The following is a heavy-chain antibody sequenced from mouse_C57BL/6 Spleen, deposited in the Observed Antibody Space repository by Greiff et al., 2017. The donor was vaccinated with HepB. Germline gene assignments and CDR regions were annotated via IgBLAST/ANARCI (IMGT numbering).Heavy chain of an antibody. CDR2: IYPVDGDT. J-gene: IGHJ2*01. V-gene: IGHV1-82*01. CDR1: GSAFISSW. D-gene: IGHD1-1*01. CDR3: ASLREYFDY. Sequence: VKLQESGPELVKPGASGKFSGKPSGSAFISSWMNWVKQRPGKGLEWIGRIYPVDGDTNYNGKFKGKATLTADKSSSTAYMQLSSLTSEDSAVYFCASLREYFDYWGQGTTLTVSS.